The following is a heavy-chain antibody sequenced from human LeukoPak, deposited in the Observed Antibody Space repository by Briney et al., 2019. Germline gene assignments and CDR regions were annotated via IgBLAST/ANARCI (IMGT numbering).Heavy chain of an antibody. CDR3: ARGDGIQLWLLDY. V-gene: IGHV1-2*02. CDR2: INPNSGGT. Sequence: ASVKVSCKASGYTFTGYYMHWVRQAPGQGLEWMGWINPNSGGTNYAQKFQGRVTMTRDTSISTAYMELCRLRSDDTAVYYCARGDGIQLWLLDYWGQGTLVTVSS. D-gene: IGHD5-18*01. CDR1: GYTFTGYY. J-gene: IGHJ4*02.